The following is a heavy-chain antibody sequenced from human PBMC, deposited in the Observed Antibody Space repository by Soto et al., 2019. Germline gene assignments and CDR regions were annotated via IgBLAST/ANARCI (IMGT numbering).Heavy chain of an antibody. CDR3: VRAPGYCNNTSCFYSFDY. V-gene: IGHV3-20*04. Sequence: GGSLRLSCAISGFPFEDCGMSWVRQVPGQGLEWVSGINWSGDSTGYADSVKGRFTISRDNAKNSLYLQMNSLRTEDTAFYYCVRAPGYCNNTSCFYSFDYWGQGALVTVSS. CDR1: GFPFEDCG. CDR2: INWSGDST. J-gene: IGHJ4*02. D-gene: IGHD2-2*01.